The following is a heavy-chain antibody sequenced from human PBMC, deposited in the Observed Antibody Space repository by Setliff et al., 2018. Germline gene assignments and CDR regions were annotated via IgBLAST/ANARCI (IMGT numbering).Heavy chain of an antibody. D-gene: IGHD3-3*01. CDR1: GGSFDSGTHY. V-gene: IGHV4-61*02. J-gene: IGHJ3*02. Sequence: SETLSLTCTVTGGSFDSGTHYWSWIRQPAGKVPEWIGLIQGTGNTNYNPSLQSRATISIDTSKNQISLKITSVTASDTAVYYCASPRRDDLDSPFDPFDIWGHGTRVTVSS. CDR2: IQGTGNT. CDR3: ASPRRDDLDSPFDPFDI.